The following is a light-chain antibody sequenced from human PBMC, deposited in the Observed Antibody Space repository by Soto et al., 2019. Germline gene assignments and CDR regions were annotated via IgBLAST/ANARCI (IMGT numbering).Light chain of an antibody. CDR1: QSVSSSY. J-gene: IGKJ1*01. V-gene: IGKV3-20*01. CDR2: GAS. CDR3: QQYGSAPQT. Sequence: EIVLTQSPGTLSLSPGERATLSCRANQSVSSSYLAWYQHKPGQAPRLLIYGASSSATGIPDRFSGSGSGTDFTLTISSPEPEDFTVYYCQQYGSAPQTLGQGTKVEIK.